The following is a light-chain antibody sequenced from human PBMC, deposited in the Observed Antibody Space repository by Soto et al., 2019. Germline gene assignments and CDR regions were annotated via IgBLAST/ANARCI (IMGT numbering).Light chain of an antibody. J-gene: IGLJ2*01. Sequence: QSALTQPASVSGSPGQSITISCTGTSSDVGGYNSVSWYQQHPGKAPKLMIYDVSNRPSGVSNRFSGSKSGNTASLTISGLQAEDEADYYCSSYSGSSALAVFGGGTKLTVL. CDR2: DVS. CDR1: SSDVGGYNS. V-gene: IGLV2-14*03. CDR3: SSYSGSSALAV.